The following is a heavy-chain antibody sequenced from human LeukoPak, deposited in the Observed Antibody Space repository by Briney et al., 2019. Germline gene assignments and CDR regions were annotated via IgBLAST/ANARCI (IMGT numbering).Heavy chain of an antibody. D-gene: IGHD5-24*01. CDR1: GFSFSIYA. Sequence: GGSLRLSCAASGFSFSIYAMSWVRQAPGKGLEWVSAISGSGSNTYYADSVKGRFTISRDNSRNTLYLQMNSLRAEDTAVYSCAKDLGGRWLQPDSWGQGTLVTVSS. CDR2: ISGSGSNT. V-gene: IGHV3-23*01. CDR3: AKDLGGRWLQPDS. J-gene: IGHJ4*02.